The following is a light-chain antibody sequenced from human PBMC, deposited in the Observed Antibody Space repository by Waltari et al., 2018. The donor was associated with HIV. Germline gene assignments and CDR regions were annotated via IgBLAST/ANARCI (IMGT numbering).Light chain of an antibody. V-gene: IGKV4-1*01. CDR1: QSVLSSSNNKNY. CDR3: QQYYNTPSIT. CDR2: WAS. J-gene: IGKJ5*01. Sequence: DIVMTQSPDSLAVSLGQRATNNCKSSQSVLSSSNNKNYLAWYQQRPGQPPKLLISWASARESGVSDRISGSGSGTDFTLTINSLQAEDVAVYYCQQYYNTPSITFGQGTRLEIK.